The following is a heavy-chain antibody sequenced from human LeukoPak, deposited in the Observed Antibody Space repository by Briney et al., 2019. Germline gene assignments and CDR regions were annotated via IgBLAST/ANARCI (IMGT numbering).Heavy chain of an antibody. Sequence: QTGGSLRLSCAASGFTFSGYAMNWVRQAPGKGLEWVSYISSSSTTIQYSDSVRGRFTISRDNAKNSLYLQMRSLRAEDTAVYYCAKVRITGIWYYYYIDVWGKGTTVTVSS. V-gene: IGHV3-48*04. CDR2: ISSSSTTI. D-gene: IGHD1-20*01. J-gene: IGHJ6*03. CDR1: GFTFSGYA. CDR3: AKVRITGIWYYYYIDV.